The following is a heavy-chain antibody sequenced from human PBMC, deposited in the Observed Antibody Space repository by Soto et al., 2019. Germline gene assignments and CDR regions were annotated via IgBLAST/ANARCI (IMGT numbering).Heavy chain of an antibody. CDR1: GFSFSTYG. D-gene: IGHD3-22*01. J-gene: IGHJ4*02. CDR2: ISNDGSNK. CDR3: ATRAYYYDSSGYFDY. Sequence: GGSLRLSCAASGFSFSTYGMHWVRQAPGKGLEWVAFISNDGSNKYYADSVKGRFTISRDNSKNTLYLQMNSLRAEDTAVYYCATRAYYYDSSGYFDYWGQGTLVTVSS. V-gene: IGHV3-30*03.